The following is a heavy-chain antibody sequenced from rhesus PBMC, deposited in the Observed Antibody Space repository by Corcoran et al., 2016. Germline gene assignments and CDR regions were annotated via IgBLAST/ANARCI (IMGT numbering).Heavy chain of an antibody. CDR1: GFTFSAYV. Sequence: EVQLVESGGGLAKTGGSLRLSCSASGFTFSAYVLAWVRPVPGKGLEWVSRISNGGGSTWYADSVKGRFTISRENAKNTLYLQMDSLRAEDTAVYYCARDRAYCSGSVCDNSLDVWGRGVLVTVSS. D-gene: IGHD2-39*02. CDR2: ISNGGGST. CDR3: ARDRAYCSGSVCDNSLDV. V-gene: IGHV3-178*01. J-gene: IGHJ5-2*02.